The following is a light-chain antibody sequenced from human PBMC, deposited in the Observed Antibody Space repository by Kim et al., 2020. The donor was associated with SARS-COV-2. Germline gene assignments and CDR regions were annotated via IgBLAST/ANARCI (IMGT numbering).Light chain of an antibody. J-gene: IGLJ1*01. CDR2: SNN. Sequence: QPVLTQPPSASGTPGQRVTISCSGSSSNIGSNSVNWYQQLPGTAPKLLIHSNNKRPSGVPDRFSASTSGTSASLAISGLQSEDESDYYCGAWDDSLNGHYVFGSGTKVTVL. CDR1: SSNIGSNS. V-gene: IGLV1-44*01. CDR3: GAWDDSLNGHYV.